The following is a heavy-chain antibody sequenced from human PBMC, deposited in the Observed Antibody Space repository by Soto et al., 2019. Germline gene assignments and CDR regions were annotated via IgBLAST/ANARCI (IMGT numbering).Heavy chain of an antibody. V-gene: IGHV1-18*01. D-gene: IGHD1-26*01. CDR1: GYTFTSYG. J-gene: IGHJ4*02. CDR3: ASGRYGDY. CDR2: ISAHNGNT. Sequence: QVHLVQSGAEVKKPGASVKVSCKASGYTFTSYGITWVRQAPGQGLEWMGWISAHNGNTDYAQKLQGRVIVTRDPSTSTAYMELRSLRSDDTAVYYCASGRYGDYWGQGALVTVSS.